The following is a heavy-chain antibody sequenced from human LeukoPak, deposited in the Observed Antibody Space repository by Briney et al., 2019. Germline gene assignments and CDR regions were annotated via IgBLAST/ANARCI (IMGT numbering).Heavy chain of an antibody. V-gene: IGHV3-23*01. CDR2: ISGSGVTT. CDR1: GFTFSSYA. Sequence: GGSLRLSCATSGFTFSSYAMSWVRQAPGKGLEWVSAISGSGVTTYYADSVKGRFTISRDNSKNTLYLQMNSLRAEDTALYYCAKDRDYYLVGFFDYWGQGTLVTVSS. D-gene: IGHD3-10*01. J-gene: IGHJ4*02. CDR3: AKDRDYYLVGFFDY.